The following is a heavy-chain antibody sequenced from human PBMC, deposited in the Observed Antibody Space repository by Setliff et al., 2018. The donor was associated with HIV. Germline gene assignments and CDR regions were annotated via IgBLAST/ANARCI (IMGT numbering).Heavy chain of an antibody. CDR1: GDSITRSTYY. CDR3: AREADGIDY. J-gene: IGHJ4*02. Sequence: PSETLSLTCTVSGDSITRSTYYWGWIRQPPGKGLQWIGSIHYTGNTYSNPSLKSRVTISVDASKNQIPLKLTSVTAADTAIYFCAREADGIDYWGQGSLVTV. V-gene: IGHV4-39*02. CDR2: IHYTGNT. D-gene: IGHD2-15*01.